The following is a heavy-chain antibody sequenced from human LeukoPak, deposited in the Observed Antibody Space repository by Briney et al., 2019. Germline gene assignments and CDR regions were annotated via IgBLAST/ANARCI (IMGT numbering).Heavy chain of an antibody. J-gene: IGHJ4*02. CDR2: IYYSGST. D-gene: IGHD6-19*01. CDR1: GGSISSYY. CDR3: ARRSSGWNKYYFDY. Sequence: PSETLSLTCTVSGGSISSYYWSWIRQPPGKGLEWIGYIYYSGSTNYNPSLKSRVTILVDTSKNQFSLKLSSVTAADTAVYYCARRSSGWNKYYFDYWGQGTLVTVSS. V-gene: IGHV4-59*08.